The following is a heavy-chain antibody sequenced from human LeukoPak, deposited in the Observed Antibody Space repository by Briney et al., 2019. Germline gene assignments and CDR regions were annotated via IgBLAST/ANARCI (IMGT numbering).Heavy chain of an antibody. CDR2: ISLTGLT. D-gene: IGHD2-8*01. CDR3: RENGAFSPFGY. J-gene: IGHJ4*02. V-gene: IGHV4-4*02. Sequence: SGTLSLTCGVSGGSISNTNWWSCVRQPPGQGLEWIGEISLTGLTHYNPSLESRVTVSLDKSKNQLSLNLTSVTAADTAAYCSRENGAFSPFGYWGQGTLVTVLS. CDR1: GGSISNTNW.